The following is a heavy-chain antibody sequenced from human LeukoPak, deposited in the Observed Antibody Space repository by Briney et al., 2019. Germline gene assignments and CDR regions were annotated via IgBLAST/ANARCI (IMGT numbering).Heavy chain of an antibody. V-gene: IGHV3-74*01. CDR1: GVIFSNYW. CDR2: INRDGSST. CDR3: ARDRPSYDSSGYYYDY. D-gene: IGHD3-22*01. J-gene: IGHJ4*02. Sequence: GGSLRLSCAASGVIFSNYWMHWVRQAPGKGLVWVSRINRDGSSTSYADSVKGRFTISRDNAKNTLYLQMNSLRAEDTALYHCARDRPSYDSSGYYYDYWGQGTLVTVSS.